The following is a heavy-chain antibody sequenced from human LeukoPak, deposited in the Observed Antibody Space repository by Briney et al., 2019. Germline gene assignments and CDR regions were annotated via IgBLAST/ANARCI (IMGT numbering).Heavy chain of an antibody. D-gene: IGHD3-10*01. V-gene: IGHV3-30*02. Sequence: PGGSLRLSCAASGFTFSSYGMHWVRQAPGKGLEGVAFIRYDGSNRYYADSVKGRFTISRDNSKNTLYLQMNSLRAEDTAVYYCAKAQTMAVSSGLYYYYYMDVWGKGTTVTVSS. CDR1: GFTFSSYG. CDR2: IRYDGSNR. CDR3: AKAQTMAVSSGLYYYYYMDV. J-gene: IGHJ6*03.